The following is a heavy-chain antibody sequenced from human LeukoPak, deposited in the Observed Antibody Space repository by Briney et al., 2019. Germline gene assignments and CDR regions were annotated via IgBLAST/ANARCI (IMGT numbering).Heavy chain of an antibody. J-gene: IGHJ4*02. Sequence: GGSLRLSCAASGFTFSSFWMHWVRQAPGKGLVWVSRINSVGSSTSYADSVKGRFTISRDNAKNTLYLQMSSLRAEDTAVYYCAKGDYYDLDYWGQGTLVTVSS. D-gene: IGHD3-22*01. CDR3: AKGDYYDLDY. CDR2: INSVGSST. CDR1: GFTFSSFW. V-gene: IGHV3-74*01.